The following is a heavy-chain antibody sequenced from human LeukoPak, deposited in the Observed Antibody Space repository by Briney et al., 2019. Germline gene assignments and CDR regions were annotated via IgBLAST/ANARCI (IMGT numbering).Heavy chain of an antibody. D-gene: IGHD5-18*01. V-gene: IGHV4-34*01. CDR3: ARRNTVMTPFDY. CDR1: GGSFSGYY. Sequence: ASETLSLTCAVYGGSFSGYYWSWIRQPPGKGLEWIGEINHSGSTNYNPSLRSRVTISVDTSKNQISLNLRSVTAADTAVYYCARRNTVMTPFDYWGQGTLVTVSS. CDR2: INHSGST. J-gene: IGHJ4*02.